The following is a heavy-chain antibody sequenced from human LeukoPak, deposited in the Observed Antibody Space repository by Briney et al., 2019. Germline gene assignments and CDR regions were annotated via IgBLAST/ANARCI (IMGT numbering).Heavy chain of an antibody. Sequence: GGSLRLSCAASGFTFSIYAMSWVRQAPGKGLEWVSLINNGADNTYNADSVKGRFTISRDNPKNTVYLQMNSLRVEDTAVYYCAKLRDYFDSSGNFDYWGQGTLVTVSS. CDR2: INNGADNT. J-gene: IGHJ4*02. V-gene: IGHV3-23*01. D-gene: IGHD3-22*01. CDR3: AKLRDYFDSSGNFDY. CDR1: GFTFSIYA.